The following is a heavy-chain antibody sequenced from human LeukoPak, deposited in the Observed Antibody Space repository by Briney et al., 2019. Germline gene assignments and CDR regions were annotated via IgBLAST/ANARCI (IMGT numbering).Heavy chain of an antibody. CDR3: ARGSTAQYYYYYYYMDV. CDR2: INHSGST. D-gene: IGHD5-18*01. Sequence: SETLSLTCAVYGGSFSGYYWSWIRQPPGKGLEWIGEINHSGSTNYNPSLKSRVTISVNTSKNQFSLKLSSVTAADTAVYYCARGSTAQYYYYYYYMDVWGKGTTVTVSS. J-gene: IGHJ6*03. V-gene: IGHV4-34*01. CDR1: GGSFSGYY.